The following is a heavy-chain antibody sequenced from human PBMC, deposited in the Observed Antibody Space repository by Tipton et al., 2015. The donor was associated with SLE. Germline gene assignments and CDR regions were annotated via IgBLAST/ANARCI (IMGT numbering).Heavy chain of an antibody. CDR1: GLTFSTYS. J-gene: IGHJ4*02. CDR3: ARDAGSGPIYFDD. CDR2: ISDRSSYI. Sequence: SLRLSCAASGLTFSTYSMNWVRQAPGKGLEWVSSISDRSSYIFYADSVKGRFTISRDNAKKSLYLQMNSLRVEDTGAYYCARDAGSGPIYFDDWGQGTLVTVSS. D-gene: IGHD2-15*01. V-gene: IGHV3-21*01.